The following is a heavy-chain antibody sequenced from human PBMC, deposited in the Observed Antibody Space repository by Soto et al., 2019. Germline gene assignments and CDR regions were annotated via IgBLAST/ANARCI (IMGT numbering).Heavy chain of an antibody. V-gene: IGHV4-4*02. CDR3: ARLRGFRGSSGWYPYWFDP. CDR1: GDSITSRNW. CDR2: IFHSGSA. Sequence: QVQLQESGPGLVKPSGTLSLTCAVSGDSITSRNWWTWVRQPPGKGLEWFGEIFHSGSANYNPSLKSRVTISVDKSKNQFSLKLNSVTAADTAMYYCARLRGFRGSSGWYPYWFDPWGQGTLVTVS. J-gene: IGHJ5*02. D-gene: IGHD6-19*01.